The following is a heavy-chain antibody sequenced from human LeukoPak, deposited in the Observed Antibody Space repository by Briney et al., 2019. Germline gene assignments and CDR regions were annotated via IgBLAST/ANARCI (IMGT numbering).Heavy chain of an antibody. CDR2: INPNSGGT. D-gene: IGHD3-3*02. CDR3: AREKHYRKSLDI. Sequence: ASVKVSCKASGYTVTGYYMHWVRQAPGQGHEWMGWINPNSGGTNYAQKFQGRVTMTRDTSISTAYMELSRLRSDDTAVYYCAREKHYRKSLDIWGQGTMVTVSS. V-gene: IGHV1-2*02. J-gene: IGHJ3*02. CDR1: GYTVTGYY.